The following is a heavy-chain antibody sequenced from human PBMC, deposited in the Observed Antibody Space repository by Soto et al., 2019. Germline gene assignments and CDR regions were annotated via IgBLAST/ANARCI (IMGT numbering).Heavy chain of an antibody. CDR1: GFTFSSYA. V-gene: IGHV3-23*01. Sequence: EVQLLESGGGLVQPGGSLRLSCAASGFTFSSYAMSWVRQAPGKGLEWVSAISGSGGSTYYADSVKGRFNISRDNSKNALYLQMNSLRAEDTAVYYCAMIPHSISWYLDAFDIWGQGTMVTVSS. CDR2: ISGSGGST. D-gene: IGHD6-13*01. J-gene: IGHJ3*02. CDR3: AMIPHSISWYLDAFDI.